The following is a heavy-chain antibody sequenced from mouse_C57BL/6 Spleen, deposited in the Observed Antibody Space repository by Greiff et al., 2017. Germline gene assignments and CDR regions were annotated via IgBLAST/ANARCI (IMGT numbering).Heavy chain of an antibody. Sequence: EVKVEESGEGLVKPGGSLKLSCAASGFTFSSYAMSWVRQTPEKRLEWVAYISSGGDYIYYADTVKGRFTISRDNARNTLYLQMSSLKSEDTAMYYCTRWYSNYFDYWGQGTTLTVSS. D-gene: IGHD2-5*01. CDR2: ISSGGDYI. V-gene: IGHV5-9-1*02. CDR1: GFTFSSYA. CDR3: TRWYSNYFDY. J-gene: IGHJ2*01.